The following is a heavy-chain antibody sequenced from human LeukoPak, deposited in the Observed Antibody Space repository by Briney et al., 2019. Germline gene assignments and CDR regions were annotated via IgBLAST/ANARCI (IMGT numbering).Heavy chain of an antibody. CDR1: GFTFSSYA. CDR3: ARDRGDVLRFLEWLLVFDY. J-gene: IGHJ4*02. V-gene: IGHV3-23*01. Sequence: PGGSLRLSCAASGFTFSSYAMSWVRQAPGKGLEWVSAISGSGGSTYYADSVKGRFTISRDNSKNTLYLQMNSLRAEDTAVYYCARDRGDVLRFLEWLLVFDYWGQGTLVTVSS. CDR2: ISGSGGST. D-gene: IGHD3-3*01.